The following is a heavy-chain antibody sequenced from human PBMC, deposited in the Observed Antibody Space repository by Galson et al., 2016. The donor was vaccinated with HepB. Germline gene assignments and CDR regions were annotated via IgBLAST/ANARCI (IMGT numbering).Heavy chain of an antibody. CDR1: GFTFSSYT. V-gene: IGHV3-30-3*01. CDR3: TRAAAGRTATTTLA. Sequence: SLRLSCAASGFTFSSYTMHWARQAPGKGLEWVAVIWFDGTNDYYADSVKGRFTISRDSSKKTVYLQMNSLRSKDTAVYYCTRAAAGRTATTTLAWGQGLRVTVSS. CDR2: IWFDGTND. D-gene: IGHD4-17*01. J-gene: IGHJ5*02.